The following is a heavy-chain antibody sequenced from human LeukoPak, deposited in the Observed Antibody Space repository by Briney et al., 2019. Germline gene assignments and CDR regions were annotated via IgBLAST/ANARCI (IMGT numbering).Heavy chain of an antibody. V-gene: IGHV3-30*18. J-gene: IGHJ4*02. CDR2: IWYGGSNT. Sequence: PGRSLRLSCAASGFSFSNYGMHWVRQAPGKGLEWVALIWYGGSNTYYADPVKGRFTISRDNSKNTLYLQTNSLRIEDTAEYYCAKERATIFGLVTGIDDWGQGTLVTVSS. D-gene: IGHD3-3*01. CDR1: GFSFSNYG. CDR3: AKERATIFGLVTGIDD.